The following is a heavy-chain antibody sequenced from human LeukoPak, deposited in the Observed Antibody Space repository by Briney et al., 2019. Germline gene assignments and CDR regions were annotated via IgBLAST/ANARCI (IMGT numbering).Heavy chain of an antibody. D-gene: IGHD2-2*01. CDR2: INPNSGGT. CDR3: ARDKFEVVPAASDY. Sequence: ASVTVSCKASGYTFTGYYMHWVRQAPGQGLEWMGWINPNSGGTNYAQKFQGRVTMTRDTSISTAYMELSRLRSDDTAVYYCARDKFEVVPAASDYWGQGTLVTVSS. V-gene: IGHV1-2*02. J-gene: IGHJ4*02. CDR1: GYTFTGYY.